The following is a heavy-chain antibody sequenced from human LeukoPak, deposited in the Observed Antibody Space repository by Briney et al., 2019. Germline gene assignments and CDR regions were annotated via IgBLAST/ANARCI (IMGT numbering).Heavy chain of an antibody. CDR1: GFTFSSYS. J-gene: IGHJ3*01. Sequence: KAGGSLRLSCAASGFTFSSYSMNWVRQAPGKGLEWVSSISSSSSYIYYADSVKGRFTISRDNAKNSLYLQMNSLRAEDTAVYYCARGPPALWFGELQSWGQGTMVTVSS. CDR3: ARGPPALWFGELQS. CDR2: ISSSSSYI. D-gene: IGHD3-10*01. V-gene: IGHV3-21*01.